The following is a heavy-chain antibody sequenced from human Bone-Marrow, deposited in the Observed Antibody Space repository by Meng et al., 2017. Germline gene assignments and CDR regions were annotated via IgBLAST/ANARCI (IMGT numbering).Heavy chain of an antibody. CDR3: AKDRVVSIDY. D-gene: IGHD3-10*01. CDR1: GFIFNSYA. Sequence: GESLKISCTGSGFIFNSYAMGWVRQAPGKGLEWVGRIKSKGHGETTDYAAPVKGRFTISRDDSKNTVYLQMSSLKTEDTAVYYCAKDRVVSIDYWGQGTLVTVSS. J-gene: IGHJ4*02. V-gene: IGHV3-15*01. CDR2: IKSKGHGETT.